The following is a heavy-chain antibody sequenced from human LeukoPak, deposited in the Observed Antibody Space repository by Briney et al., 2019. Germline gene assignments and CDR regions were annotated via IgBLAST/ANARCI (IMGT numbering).Heavy chain of an antibody. J-gene: IGHJ4*02. V-gene: IGHV3-20*04. CDR3: ARDHGYSGYVYFDY. CDR1: GFTFDDYG. Sequence: GGSLRLSCAASGFTFDDYGMSWVRQAPGKVLEWVSGINWNGGSTGYADSVKGRFTISRDNAKNSLYLQMNSLRAEDTALYYCARDHGYSGYVYFDYWGQGTLVTVSS. D-gene: IGHD5-12*01. CDR2: INWNGGST.